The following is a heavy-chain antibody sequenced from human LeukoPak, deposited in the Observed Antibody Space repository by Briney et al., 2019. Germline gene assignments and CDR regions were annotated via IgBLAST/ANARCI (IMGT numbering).Heavy chain of an antibody. CDR1: GGSISSYY. V-gene: IGHV4-59*08. CDR2: IYYSGST. J-gene: IGHJ4*02. D-gene: IGHD4-23*01. Sequence: SETLSLTCTVSGGSISSYYWSWIRQPPGKGLEWIGYIYYSGSTNYNPSLKSRVTISVDTSKNQFSLKLSSVTAADTAVYYCARRGGGGLDYWGQGTLVTVSS. CDR3: ARRGGGGLDY.